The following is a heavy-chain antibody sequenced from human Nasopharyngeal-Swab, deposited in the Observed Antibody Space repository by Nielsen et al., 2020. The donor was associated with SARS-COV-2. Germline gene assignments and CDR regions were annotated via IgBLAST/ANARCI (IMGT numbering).Heavy chain of an antibody. D-gene: IGHD5-12*01. J-gene: IGHJ6*02. Sequence: GESLKISCAASGFTFSSYSMNWVRQAPGKGLEWVSSISSSSSYIYYADSVKGRFTISRDNSKNTVNLQMNSLRAEDTAIYYRAKDRDSGDDSDDYYHYYGMDVWGQGTTVTVSS. CDR2: ISSSSSYI. CDR1: GFTFSSYS. V-gene: IGHV3-21*04. CDR3: AKDRDSGDDSDDYYHYYGMDV.